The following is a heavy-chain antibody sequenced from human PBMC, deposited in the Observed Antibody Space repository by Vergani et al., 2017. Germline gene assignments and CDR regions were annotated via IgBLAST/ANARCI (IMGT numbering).Heavy chain of an antibody. D-gene: IGHD1-1*01. Sequence: EVELVQSGPEMRKPGESVKISCKGSAYSFGKNWIGWVRQMPGKGLEWMGIIYPADSDTRYSPSFQGQVTISADESISTAFLQWDSLKASDTALYYCARHTTYTDSWGQGTLVTVSS. V-gene: IGHV5-51*01. CDR1: AYSFGKNW. J-gene: IGHJ4*02. CDR3: ARHTTYTDS. CDR2: IYPADSDT.